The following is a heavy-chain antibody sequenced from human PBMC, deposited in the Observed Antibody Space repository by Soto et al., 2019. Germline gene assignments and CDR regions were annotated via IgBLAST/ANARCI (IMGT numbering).Heavy chain of an antibody. V-gene: IGHV4-39*01. CDR2: IYYSGST. D-gene: IGHD3-3*01. CDR1: GGSISSSSYY. Sequence: SETLSLTCTVSGGSISSSSYYWGWIRQPPGKGLEWIGSIYYSGSTYYNPSLKSRVTISVDTSKNQFSLKLSSVTAADTAVYYCARHGARFLEWLLSKSYDPCRQVT. CDR3: ARHGARFLEWLLSKSYDP. J-gene: IGHJ5*02.